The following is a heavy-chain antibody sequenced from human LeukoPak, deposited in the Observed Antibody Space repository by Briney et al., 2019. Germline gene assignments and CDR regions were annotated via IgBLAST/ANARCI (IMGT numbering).Heavy chain of an antibody. J-gene: IGHJ4*02. CDR3: AREFIGSWYWDS. D-gene: IGHD6-13*01. CDR1: EFSVGSNY. V-gene: IGHV3-66*01. Sequence: GGSLRLSCAASEFSVGSNYMTWVRQAPGKGLEWVSLIYSGGSTYYADSVKGRFTISRDNSKNTLYLQMNSLRAEDTAVYLCAREFIGSWYWDSWGQGTLVTVSS. CDR2: IYSGGST.